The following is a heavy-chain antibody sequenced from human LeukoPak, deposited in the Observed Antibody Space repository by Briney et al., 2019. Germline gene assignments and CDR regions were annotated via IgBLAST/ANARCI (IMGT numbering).Heavy chain of an antibody. CDR2: INPNSGGT. CDR3: ARLNTGDDERWFDP. D-gene: IGHD1-1*01. Sequence: ASVKVSCKASGYTFTSYYMHWVRQAPGQGLEWMGWINPNSGGTNYAQKFQGRVTMTRDTSISTAYMELSRLRSDDTAVYYCARLNTGDDERWFDPWGQGTLVTVSS. V-gene: IGHV1-2*02. J-gene: IGHJ5*02. CDR1: GYTFTSYY.